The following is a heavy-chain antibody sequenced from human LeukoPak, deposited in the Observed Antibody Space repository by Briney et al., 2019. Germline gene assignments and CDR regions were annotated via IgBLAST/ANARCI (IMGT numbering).Heavy chain of an antibody. J-gene: IGHJ5*02. CDR1: GYTFTGYY. V-gene: IGHV1-2*02. CDR3: ARDPIQVVVPAAIGWFDP. D-gene: IGHD2-2*01. Sequence: GASVRVSCKASGYTFTGYYMHWVRQAPGQGLEWRGWINPNSGGTNYAQKFQGRVTMTRDTYISTAYMELSRLRSDDTAVYCCARDPIQVVVPAAIGWFDPWGQGTLVTVSS. CDR2: INPNSGGT.